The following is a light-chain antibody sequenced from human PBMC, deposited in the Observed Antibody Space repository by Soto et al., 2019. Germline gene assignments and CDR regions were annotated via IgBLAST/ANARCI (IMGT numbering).Light chain of an antibody. CDR1: SSNIGSNS. Sequence: QSVLTQPPSASGTPGQRVTISCSGSSSNIGSNSVNWYQQLPGTAPKLLIYSYNQRPSGVPDRFSGSKSGTSASLAISGLQSEDEADYHCGAWDDSLNGLVFGGGTKLTVL. CDR3: GAWDDSLNGLV. CDR2: SYN. V-gene: IGLV1-44*01. J-gene: IGLJ3*02.